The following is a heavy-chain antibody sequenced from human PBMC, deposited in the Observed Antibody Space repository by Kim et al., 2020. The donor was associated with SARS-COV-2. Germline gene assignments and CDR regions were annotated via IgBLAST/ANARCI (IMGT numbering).Heavy chain of an antibody. V-gene: IGHV5-51*01. D-gene: IGHD3-22*01. CDR2: IYPGDSDT. CDR3: ARDSEPSSGTHDAFDI. CDR1: GYSFTSYW. J-gene: IGHJ3*02. Sequence: GESLKISCKGSGYSFTSYWIGWVRQMSGKGLEWMGIIYPGDSDTRYSPSFQGQVTISADKSISTAYLQWSSLKASDTAMYYCARDSEPSSGTHDAFDIWGQGTMVTVSS.